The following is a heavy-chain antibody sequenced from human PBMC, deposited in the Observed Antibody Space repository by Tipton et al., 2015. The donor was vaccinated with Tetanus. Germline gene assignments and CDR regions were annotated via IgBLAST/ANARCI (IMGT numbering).Heavy chain of an antibody. V-gene: IGHV4-61*01. CDR2: IYYGGHT. CDR1: GGSVNSGTYY. D-gene: IGHD3-10*01. CDR3: AVGLVRWYGP. J-gene: IGHJ5*02. Sequence: TLSLTCSVSGGSVNSGTYYWSWIRQPPGKGLEWLGEIYYGGHTQYNPSLDSRVTISMDTSKNLVSLRRTSVTAADTAVYSSAVGLVRWYGPWGRGTLVSVSS.